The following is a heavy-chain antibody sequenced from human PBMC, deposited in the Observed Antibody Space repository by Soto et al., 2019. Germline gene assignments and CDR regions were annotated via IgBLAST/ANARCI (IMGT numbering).Heavy chain of an antibody. V-gene: IGHV6-1*01. J-gene: IGHJ4*02. CDR3: ARKVAGASFDY. CDR1: GDSVSSTTVA. Sequence: QVQLQQSGPGLVTPSQTLSLTCAISGDSVSSTTVAWNWIRQSPSRCLEWLGRTYYRSQWYSDSAVSVKGRITINPDTSKNQFSLQLNSVTPEDTAVYYCARKVAGASFDYWGQGTLVTVSS. D-gene: IGHD6-19*01. CDR2: TYYRSQWYS.